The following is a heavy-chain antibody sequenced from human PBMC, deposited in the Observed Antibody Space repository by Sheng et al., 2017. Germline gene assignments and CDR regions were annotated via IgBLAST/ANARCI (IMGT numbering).Heavy chain of an antibody. J-gene: IGHJ5*02. D-gene: IGHD1-26*01. CDR3: ARGVGGARYGWFDP. CDR2: INAYNGNT. CDR1: GYTFNDYY. Sequence: QVQLVQSGAEVKKPGASVKVSCKASGYTFNDYYMNWVRQAPGQGLEWVGWINAYNGNTNYAQKLQGRVTMTTDTSTSTAYMELRSLRSDDTAVYYCARGVGGARYGWFDPWGQGTLVTVSS. V-gene: IGHV1-18*04.